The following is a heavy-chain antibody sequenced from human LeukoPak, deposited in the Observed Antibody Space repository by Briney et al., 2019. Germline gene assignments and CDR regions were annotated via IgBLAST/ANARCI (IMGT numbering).Heavy chain of an antibody. D-gene: IGHD3-3*01. CDR2: IYYSGST. CDR1: GGSISSGGYY. CDR3: ARDGGRSGWFDP. Sequence: SETLSLTCTVSGGSISSGGYYWSWIRQHPGKGLEWIGYIYYSGSTYYNPSLKSRVTISVDTSKSQFSLKLSSVTAADTAVYYCARDGGRSGWFDPWGQGTLVTVSS. V-gene: IGHV4-31*03. J-gene: IGHJ5*02.